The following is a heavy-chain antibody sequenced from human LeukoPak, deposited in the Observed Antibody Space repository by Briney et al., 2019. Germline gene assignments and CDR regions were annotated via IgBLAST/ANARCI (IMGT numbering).Heavy chain of an antibody. CDR2: MNPNTGNT. D-gene: IGHD5-24*01. CDR3: ARTPRNGHIES. CDR1: GDTFTSYD. V-gene: IGHV1-8*01. Sequence: ASLKVSCKASGDTFTSYDTNWVRHAPGQGLEWRGRMNPNTGNTGYAQKFQGRETITRNTSISTAYMYLSSLRSEDTAVYYCARTPRNGHIESWGQGTLVTVSS. J-gene: IGHJ5*01.